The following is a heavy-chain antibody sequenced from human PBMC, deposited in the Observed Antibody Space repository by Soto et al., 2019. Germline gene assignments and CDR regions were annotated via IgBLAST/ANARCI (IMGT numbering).Heavy chain of an antibody. D-gene: IGHD3-10*01. CDR1: GFTFSSYA. CDR3: AKLRGGGLGEAVEN. J-gene: IGHJ4*02. V-gene: IGHV3-23*01. CDR2: ISGGGNNT. Sequence: EVQLLESGGGLVQPGGSLRLSCAASGFTFSSYAMSWVRQTPGKGLEWLSVISGGGNNTYYAGSVKGRFTVSRGNSENTLYLQMNSLRVEDTAVYYCAKLRGGGLGEAVENWGQGITVTVSS.